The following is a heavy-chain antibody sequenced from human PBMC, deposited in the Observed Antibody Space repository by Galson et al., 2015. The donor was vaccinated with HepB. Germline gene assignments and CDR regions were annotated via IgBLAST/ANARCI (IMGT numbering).Heavy chain of an antibody. V-gene: IGHV1-18*04. J-gene: IGHJ6*02. CDR1: GYTFTSYG. Sequence: SVKVSCKASGYTFTSYGISWVRQAPGQGLEWMGWISAYNGNTNYAQKLQGRVTMTTDTSTSTAYMELRSLRSDDTAVYYCARRDRGGYYYYGMDVWGQGTTVTVSS. D-gene: IGHD2-15*01. CDR2: ISAYNGNT. CDR3: ARRDRGGYYYYGMDV.